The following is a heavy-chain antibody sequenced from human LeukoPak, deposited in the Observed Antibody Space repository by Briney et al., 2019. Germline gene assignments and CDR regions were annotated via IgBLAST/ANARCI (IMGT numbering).Heavy chain of an antibody. V-gene: IGHV4-4*07. CDR2: IYTCGST. CDR3: ARDDPPHYDFWSGYTALGYYYYGMDV. Sequence: PSETLSLTCTVSGGPISSYYWSWIRQPAGKGLEWIGRIYTCGSTNYNPSLKSRVTMSVDTSKNQFSLKLSSVTAADTAVYYCARDDPPHYDFWSGYTALGYYYYGMDVWGQGTTVTVSS. J-gene: IGHJ6*02. D-gene: IGHD3-3*01. CDR1: GGPISSYY.